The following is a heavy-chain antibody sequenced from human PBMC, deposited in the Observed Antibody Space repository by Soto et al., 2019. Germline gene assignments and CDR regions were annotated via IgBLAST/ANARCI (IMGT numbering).Heavy chain of an antibody. CDR3: ARDRGRLPSRPMTTVTTVDL. D-gene: IGHD4-17*01. CDR1: GGTFSSYA. Sequence: QVQLVQSGAEVKKPGSSVKVSCKASGGTFSSYAISWVRQAPGQGLEWMGGIIPIFGTANYAQKFQGRVTLPPDDATRPASMALGSLRSADTAVYYCARDRGRLPSRPMTTVTTVDLWGRGTLVTVSS. J-gene: IGHJ2*01. V-gene: IGHV1-69*05. CDR2: IIPIFGTA.